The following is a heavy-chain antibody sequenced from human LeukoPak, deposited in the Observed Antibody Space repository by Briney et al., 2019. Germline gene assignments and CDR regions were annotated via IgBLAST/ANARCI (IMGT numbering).Heavy chain of an antibody. Sequence: GSSVKVSYKASGGTFSSYAISWVRQAPGQGLEWMGRIIPILGIGNYAQKFQGRVTITADKSTSTAYMELSSLRSEDTAVYYCARDYGGYYFDYWGQGTLVTVSS. CDR3: ARDYGGYYFDY. CDR1: GGTFSSYA. J-gene: IGHJ4*02. CDR2: IIPILGIG. V-gene: IGHV1-69*04. D-gene: IGHD4-23*01.